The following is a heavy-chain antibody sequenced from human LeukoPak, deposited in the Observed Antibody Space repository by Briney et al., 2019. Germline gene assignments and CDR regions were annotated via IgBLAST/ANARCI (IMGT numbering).Heavy chain of an antibody. CDR3: ARVTYYYGSGSYFPFDY. CDR1: GGSFSGCY. V-gene: IGHV4-34*01. CDR2: INHSGST. Sequence: PSETLSLTCAVYGGSFSGCYWSWIRQPPGKGLEWIGEINHSGSTNYNPSLKSRVTISVDTSKNQFSLKLSSVTAADTAVYYCARVTYYYGSGSYFPFDYWGQGTLVTVSS. D-gene: IGHD3-10*01. J-gene: IGHJ4*02.